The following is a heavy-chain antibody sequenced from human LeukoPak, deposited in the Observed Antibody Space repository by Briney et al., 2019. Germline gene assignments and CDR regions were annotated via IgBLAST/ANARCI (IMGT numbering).Heavy chain of an antibody. CDR2: IYTSGST. CDR1: GASISGYY. V-gene: IGHV4-4*07. J-gene: IGHJ4*02. Sequence: SDTLSLTCTVSGASISGYYWSRIRQPAGKGLEWIGRIYTSGSTNYNPSLKSRVTMSVDTSKNQFFLKLSSVTAADTAVYYCARTAPDSSDYYTRFDYWGQGTLVTVSS. D-gene: IGHD3-22*01. CDR3: ARTAPDSSDYYTRFDY.